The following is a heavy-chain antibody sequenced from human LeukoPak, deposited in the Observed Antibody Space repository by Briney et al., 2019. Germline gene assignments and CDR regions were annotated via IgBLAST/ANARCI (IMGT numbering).Heavy chain of an antibody. CDR2: IYSGGTT. J-gene: IGHJ4*02. D-gene: IGHD1-26*01. V-gene: IGHV3-66*01. CDR1: GFTVSSNY. Sequence: TGGSLRLSCAASGFTVSSNYMKWVRQAPGKGLEWVSTIYSGGTTYFADSVKHRLTISRDNSKNTLHLQMNSLKGEDTAVYFCAGGRWGATGLLDYWGQGTLVTVSS. CDR3: AGGRWGATGLLDY.